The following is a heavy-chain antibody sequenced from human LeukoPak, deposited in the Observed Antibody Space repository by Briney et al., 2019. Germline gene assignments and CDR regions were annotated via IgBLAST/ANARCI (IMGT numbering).Heavy chain of an antibody. V-gene: IGHV4-30-4*01. CDR1: GGSISSGVYY. J-gene: IGHJ4*02. Sequence: SQTLSLTCTVSGGSISSGVYYWSWLRQPPGKGPEWIGYISYSGNTVYNPSLKSRVIIAIDTSKNQLSLRLSSVTAADTARYYCATGFYDSSGYSIPFDHWGQGTLVTASS. D-gene: IGHD3-22*01. CDR3: ATGFYDSSGYSIPFDH. CDR2: ISYSGNT.